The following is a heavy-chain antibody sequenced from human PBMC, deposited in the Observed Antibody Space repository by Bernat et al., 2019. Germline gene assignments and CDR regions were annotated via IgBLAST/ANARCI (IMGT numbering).Heavy chain of an antibody. V-gene: IGHV3-23*01. Sequence: EVQLLESGGGLVQPGGSLRLSCAASGFTFSSYAMSWVRQAPGKGLEWVSAISGSGGSTYYADSVKGGFPIPGDNSKNPLYLKMNSLGAEVTAVYYCAKDSGVATGSYYYGMDVWGKGTTVPVS. CDR3: AKDSGVATGSYYYGMDV. CDR1: GFTFSSYA. J-gene: IGHJ6*04. CDR2: ISGSGGST. D-gene: IGHD1-1*01.